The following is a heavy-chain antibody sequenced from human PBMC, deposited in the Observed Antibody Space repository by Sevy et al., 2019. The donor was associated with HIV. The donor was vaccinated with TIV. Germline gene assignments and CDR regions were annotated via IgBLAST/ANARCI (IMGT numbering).Heavy chain of an antibody. CDR3: AKPIWGVTTSTFFDT. CDR2: ICDDGGQK. V-gene: IGHV3-33*06. D-gene: IGHD4-17*01. Sequence: GGSLRLSCSASGFPFSSFAMHWVRQAPGKGLEWVALICDDGGQKYFADSLKGRLTISRDNSKNTLFLQMNSLRAEDTAVYYCAKPIWGVTTSTFFDTGGKGTRVTVS. J-gene: IGHJ4*02. CDR1: GFPFSSFA.